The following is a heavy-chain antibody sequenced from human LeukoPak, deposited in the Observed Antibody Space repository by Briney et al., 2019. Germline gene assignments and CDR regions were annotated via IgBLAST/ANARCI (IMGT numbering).Heavy chain of an antibody. D-gene: IGHD1-1*01. J-gene: IGHJ4*02. V-gene: IGHV3-15*07. Sequence: PGGSLRLSCAASGFTFSNAWMNWVRQAPGKGLEWVGRIKSKTDGGTTDYAAPVKGRFTISRDDSKNTLYLQMNSLKTEDTAVYYCARDPLGTRPGFDYWGQGTLVTVSS. CDR1: GFTFSNAW. CDR3: ARDPLGTRPGFDY. CDR2: IKSKTDGGTT.